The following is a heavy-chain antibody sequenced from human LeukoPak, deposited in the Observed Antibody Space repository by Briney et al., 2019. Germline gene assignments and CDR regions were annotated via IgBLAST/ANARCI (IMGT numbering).Heavy chain of an antibody. J-gene: IGHJ4*02. D-gene: IGHD3-22*01. Sequence: SETLSLTCAVSGGSISSSNWWIWVRQPPGKGLEWIGEIYHSGTTNYNPSLKSRVTISVDTSKNQFSLKLSSVTAADTAVYYCARGLGRAYYYDSSGYRYFDYWGQGTLVTVSS. CDR2: IYHSGTT. V-gene: IGHV4-4*02. CDR3: ARGLGRAYYYDSSGYRYFDY. CDR1: GGSISSSNW.